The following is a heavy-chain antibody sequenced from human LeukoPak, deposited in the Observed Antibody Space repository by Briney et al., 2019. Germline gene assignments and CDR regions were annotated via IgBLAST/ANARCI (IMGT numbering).Heavy chain of an antibody. Sequence: ASVKVSCKASGYTLTSYYMHWVRQAPGQGLEWMGIINPSGGSTSYAQKFQGRVTMTRDMSTSTVYMELSSLRSEDTAVYYCARDEGLYYDSSGYYSRLDAFDIWGQGTMVTVSS. CDR1: GYTLTSYY. CDR2: INPSGGST. D-gene: IGHD3-22*01. J-gene: IGHJ3*02. CDR3: ARDEGLYYDSSGYYSRLDAFDI. V-gene: IGHV1-46*01.